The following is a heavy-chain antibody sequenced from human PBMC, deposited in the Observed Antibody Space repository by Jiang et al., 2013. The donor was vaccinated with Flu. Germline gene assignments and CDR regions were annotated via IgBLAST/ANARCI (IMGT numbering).Heavy chain of an antibody. CDR3: ARTIPMVRGVIPRFYFDS. CDR1: GDSISSTDYY. J-gene: IGHJ4*01. D-gene: IGHD3-10*01. Sequence: SLTCTVSGDSISSTDYYWSWIRQPPGKGLEWIGYVYFSGSTFYSPSLKSRTSISVDTSRKQFSLKLNSVTAADTAVYFCARTIPMVRGVIPRFYFDSWGPRNTCHRLL. V-gene: IGHV4-30-4*08. CDR2: VYFSGST.